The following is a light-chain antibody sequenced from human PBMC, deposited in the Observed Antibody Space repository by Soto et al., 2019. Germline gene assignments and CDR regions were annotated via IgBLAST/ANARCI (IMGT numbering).Light chain of an antibody. V-gene: IGKV1-6*01. J-gene: IGKJ1*01. CDR1: QAIRNE. CDR3: LQDYNCPRT. CDR2: AAS. Sequence: AIQMTQSPSSLSASIGDRVTITCRASQAIRNELGWYQQKPGEPPRLLIYAASNLESGVSSRFTGSGSGTYFTLTISSLQPEDSATYYCLQDYNCPRTFGQGTKVAIK.